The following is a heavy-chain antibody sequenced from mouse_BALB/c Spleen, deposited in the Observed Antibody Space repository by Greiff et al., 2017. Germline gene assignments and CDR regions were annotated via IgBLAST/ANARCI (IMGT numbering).Heavy chain of an antibody. J-gene: IGHJ2*01. CDR1: GYTFTSYW. CDR2: INPSTGYT. V-gene: IGHV1-4*02. CDR3: ARREDY. Sequence: QVQLKQSAAELAKPGASVKMSCKASGYTFTSYWMHWVKQRPGQGLEWIGYINPSTGYTEYNQKFKDKATLTADKSSSTAYMQLSSLTSEDSAVYYCARREDYWGQGTTLTVSS.